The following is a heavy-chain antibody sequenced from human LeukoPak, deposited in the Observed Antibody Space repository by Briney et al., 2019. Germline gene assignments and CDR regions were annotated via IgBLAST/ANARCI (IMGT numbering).Heavy chain of an antibody. D-gene: IGHD4-23*01. CDR2: INPSGGST. CDR3: ATENYGGNSLLLWIDRGHWFDP. CDR1: GYSFTSYY. J-gene: IGHJ5*02. Sequence: ASVKVSCKASGYSFTSYYMHWVRQAPGQGLEWMGIINPSGGSTSCAQKFQGRVTMTEDTSTDTAYMELSSLRSEDTAVYYCATENYGGNSLLLWIDRGHWFDPWGQGTLVTVSS. V-gene: IGHV1-46*01.